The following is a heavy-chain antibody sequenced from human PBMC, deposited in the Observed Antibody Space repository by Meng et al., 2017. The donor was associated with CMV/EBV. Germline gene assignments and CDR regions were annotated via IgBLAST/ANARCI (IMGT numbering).Heavy chain of an antibody. CDR1: GYTFNTFG. CDR3: ARDASFYYDSTGYHSAY. V-gene: IGHV1-18*01. Sequence: QVQLVQSGPEVKKSGASVKVSCKASGYTFNTFGISWVRQAPGQGLEWMGWISGYNGVTNYAPKMQGKVTMTTDPSTSTAYLELRSLRSDDTAVYFCARDASFYYDSTGYHSAYWGQGTLVTVSS. CDR2: ISGYNGVT. D-gene: IGHD3-22*01. J-gene: IGHJ4*02.